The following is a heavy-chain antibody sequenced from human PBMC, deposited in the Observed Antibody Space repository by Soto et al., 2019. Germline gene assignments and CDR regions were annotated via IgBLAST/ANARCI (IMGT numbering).Heavy chain of an antibody. V-gene: IGHV4-30-4*01. CDR2: IYSSGGT. CDR1: GGSISSGDYY. D-gene: IGHD2-21*02. Sequence: QVQLQESGPGLVKPSQTLSLTCTVSGGSISSGDYYWSWMRQPPGKGLEWIGYIYSSGGTYYNPSLKSRVTISVYTSKNQFSLKLSSVTAADTAVYYCARCGGDCSTFDYLGQGTLVTVSS. J-gene: IGHJ4*02. CDR3: ARCGGDCSTFDY.